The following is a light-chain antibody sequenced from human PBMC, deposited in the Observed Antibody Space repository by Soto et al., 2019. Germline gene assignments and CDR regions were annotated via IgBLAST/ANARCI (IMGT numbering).Light chain of an antibody. J-gene: IGKJ3*01. Sequence: EIVLTQSPATLSLSPGERATLSCRASQSVSSYLAWYQQKPGQAPRLLIYDASNRATGIPARFSGSGSGTDFTLTISSLEPEDFATYYCQKHDGVPLFGPGTKVEIK. CDR3: QKHDGVPL. CDR2: DAS. V-gene: IGKV3-11*01. CDR1: QSVSSY.